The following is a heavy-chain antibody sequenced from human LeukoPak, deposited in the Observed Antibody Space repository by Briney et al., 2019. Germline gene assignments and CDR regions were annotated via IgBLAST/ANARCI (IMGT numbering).Heavy chain of an antibody. D-gene: IGHD6-19*01. J-gene: IGHJ5*02. CDR2: FSSHNGYT. Sequence: GASVKVSCKAAGYTFISYGISWVRQAPGQGLEWMGWFSSHNGYTKYAQKFQGRVTMTTDTAMSTAYMELGSLRSDDTAVYCCARRRAVAGVNWFDPWGQGTLVTVSS. CDR3: ARRRAVAGVNWFDP. V-gene: IGHV1-18*01. CDR1: GYTFISYG.